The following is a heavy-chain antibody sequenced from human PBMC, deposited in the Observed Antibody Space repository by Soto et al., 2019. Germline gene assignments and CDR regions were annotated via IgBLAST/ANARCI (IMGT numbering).Heavy chain of an antibody. CDR3: ARECTVTTAPYFDY. CDR1: GYTFTSYG. CDR2: ISAYNGNT. J-gene: IGHJ4*02. Sequence: ASVKVSCKASGYTFTSYGISWVRQAPGQGLEWMGWISAYNGNTDYAQKLQGRVTMTTDTSTSTAYMELRSLRSDDTAVYYCARECTVTTAPYFDYWGQGTLVTVSS. V-gene: IGHV1-18*01. D-gene: IGHD4-17*01.